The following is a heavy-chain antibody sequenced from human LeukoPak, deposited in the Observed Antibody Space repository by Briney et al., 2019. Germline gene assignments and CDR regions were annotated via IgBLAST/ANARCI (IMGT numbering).Heavy chain of an antibody. CDR2: ISSSSYI. CDR3: ARAVGTVTAGDY. Sequence: PGGSLRLSCAASGFTFSSYSMNWVRQAPGKGLGWVSSISSSSYIYYADSVKGRFTISRDNAKNSLYLQMNSLRAEDTAVYYCARAVGTVTAGDYWGQGTLVTVSS. J-gene: IGHJ4*02. CDR1: GFTFSSYS. V-gene: IGHV3-21*01. D-gene: IGHD4-17*01.